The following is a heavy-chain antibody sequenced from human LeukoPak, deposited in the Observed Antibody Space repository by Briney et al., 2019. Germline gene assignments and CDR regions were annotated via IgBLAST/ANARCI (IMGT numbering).Heavy chain of an antibody. CDR2: ISSSSSYI. CDR1: GFTFSSYT. Sequence: GGSLRLSCAASGFTFSSYTMNWVRQAPGKGLEWVSSISSSSSYIYYADSVKDRFTISRDNAKNSLYLQMNSLRAEDTAVYYCAREATVTDAFDIWGQGTMVTVSS. V-gene: IGHV3-21*01. J-gene: IGHJ3*02. CDR3: AREATVTDAFDI. D-gene: IGHD4-17*01.